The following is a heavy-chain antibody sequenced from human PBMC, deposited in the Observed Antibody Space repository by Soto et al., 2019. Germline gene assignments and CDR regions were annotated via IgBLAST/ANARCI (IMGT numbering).Heavy chain of an antibody. Sequence: QVPLQESGPGLVKPSQTLSLTCNVSGGSISGGRYYWNWIRQHPGKGLEWIGNIYDNGITYYNPSPKSRVIISEDTSKNPFSLRLSSVTAADTAVYYCTRDRGFGMDVWGQGTTVTVSS. CDR2: IYDNGIT. J-gene: IGHJ6*02. CDR1: GGSISGGRYY. CDR3: TRDRGFGMDV. V-gene: IGHV4-31*03.